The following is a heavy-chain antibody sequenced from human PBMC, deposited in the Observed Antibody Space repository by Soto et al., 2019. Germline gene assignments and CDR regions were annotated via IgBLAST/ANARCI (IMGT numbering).Heavy chain of an antibody. J-gene: IGHJ6*03. CDR3: ARDYGDQANYYYYYYMDV. Sequence: SETLSLTCTVSGGSISSYYRSWIRQPPGKGLEWIGYIYYSGSTNYNPSLKSRVTISVDTSKNQFSLELSSLRSEDTAVYYCARDYGDQANYYYYYYMDVWGKGTTVTVSS. D-gene: IGHD4-17*01. CDR2: IYYSGST. V-gene: IGHV4-59*01. CDR1: GGSISSYY.